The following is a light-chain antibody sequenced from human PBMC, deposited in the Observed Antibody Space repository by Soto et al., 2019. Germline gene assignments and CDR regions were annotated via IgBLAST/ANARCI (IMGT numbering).Light chain of an antibody. CDR3: KRYNSYSGA. CDR2: DVS. V-gene: IGKV1-5*01. J-gene: IGKJ1*01. CDR1: QTITRW. Sequence: DIQMTQSPSTLSAPVGDRVTITCRASQTITRWMAWYQQKPGKAPKLLIYDVSTLESGVPSRFSGSRSGTEFTLTINRLQPDDCATDDCKRYNSYSGAFGQGTKVEIK.